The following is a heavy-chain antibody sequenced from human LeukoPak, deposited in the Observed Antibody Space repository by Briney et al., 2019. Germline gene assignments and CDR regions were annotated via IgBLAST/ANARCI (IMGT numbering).Heavy chain of an antibody. D-gene: IGHD4-23*01. Sequence: PGGSLRLSCAASGFTFSSYEMNWVRQAPGKGLEWVSYISSSGSTIYYTDSMKGRFTISRDNAKKSLFLQVNSLRAEDTAVYYCARGSPSYGGIVFDYWGQGTPVTVSS. CDR2: ISSSGSTI. CDR1: GFTFSSYE. V-gene: IGHV3-48*03. CDR3: ARGSPSYGGIVFDY. J-gene: IGHJ4*02.